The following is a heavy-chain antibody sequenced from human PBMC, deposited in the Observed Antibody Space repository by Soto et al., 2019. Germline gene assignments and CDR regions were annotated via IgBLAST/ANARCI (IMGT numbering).Heavy chain of an antibody. D-gene: IGHD6-19*01. V-gene: IGHV4-34*01. CDR3: ARFSSGWYYFDY. CDR1: GGSVRGYY. CDR2: INHSGST. Sequence: KPSETMSLTCAVYGGSVRGYYWSWIRQPPGKGLEWIGEINHSGSTNYNPSLKSRVTISVDTSKNQFSLKLSSVTAADTAVYYCARFSSGWYYFDYWGQGTLVTVSS. J-gene: IGHJ4*02.